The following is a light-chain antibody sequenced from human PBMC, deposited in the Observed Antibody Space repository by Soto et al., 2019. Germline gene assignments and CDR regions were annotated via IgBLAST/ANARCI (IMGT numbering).Light chain of an antibody. V-gene: IGKV1-33*01. CDR2: EAS. CDR1: QDISNY. CDR3: QQYDNPPLT. Sequence: DIQMTQSPSSLSASVGDRVTITCQSSQDISNYLNLYQQKPGKAPKRLIYEASNLETGVPSRFSGSGSGTDFTFTISSLQPEDIATYYCQQYDNPPLTFGRGTRLEI. J-gene: IGKJ5*01.